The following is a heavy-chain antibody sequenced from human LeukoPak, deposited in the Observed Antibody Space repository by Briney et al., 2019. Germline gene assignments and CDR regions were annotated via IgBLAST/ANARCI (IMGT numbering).Heavy chain of an antibody. J-gene: IGHJ4*02. Sequence: ASVKVSCKASGYTFTSYGISWVRQAPGQGLEWMGWISAYNGNTNYAQKLQGRVTMTTDTSTSTAYMELRSLRSDDTAVYYCARDSRACSGGSCYPPNPPGWGQGTLVTVSS. CDR3: ARDSRACSGGSCYPPNPPG. CDR2: ISAYNGNT. CDR1: GYTFTSYG. V-gene: IGHV1-18*01. D-gene: IGHD2-15*01.